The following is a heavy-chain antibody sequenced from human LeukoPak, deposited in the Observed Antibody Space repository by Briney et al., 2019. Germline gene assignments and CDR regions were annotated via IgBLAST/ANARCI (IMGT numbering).Heavy chain of an antibody. Sequence: PGGSLRLSCAASGFTFSRYWMHWVRQAPGRGLVWVSRINEDGSSTNYADSVKGRFTISRDNAKDSLYLQMNSLRDEDTAVYYCARDSSGYIFDIWGQGTMVTVSS. D-gene: IGHD3-10*01. CDR2: INEDGSST. J-gene: IGHJ3*02. V-gene: IGHV3-74*01. CDR3: ARDSSGYIFDI. CDR1: GFTFSRYW.